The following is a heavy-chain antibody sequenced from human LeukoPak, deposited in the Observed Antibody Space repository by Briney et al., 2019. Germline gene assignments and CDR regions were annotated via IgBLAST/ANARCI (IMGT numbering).Heavy chain of an antibody. V-gene: IGHV5-51*01. D-gene: IGHD3-10*01. CDR2: IYPGDSDT. J-gene: IGHJ6*02. Sequence: GESLKISCKGSGYRFTNYWIAWVRQMPGKGLEWMGIIYPGDSDTRYSPSFQGQVTFSADRSISTAYLQWSSLKASDTAMYYCVSTYGSGSYPGIGLDYYGMDVWGQGTTVTVSS. CDR1: GYRFTNYW. CDR3: VSTYGSGSYPGIGLDYYGMDV.